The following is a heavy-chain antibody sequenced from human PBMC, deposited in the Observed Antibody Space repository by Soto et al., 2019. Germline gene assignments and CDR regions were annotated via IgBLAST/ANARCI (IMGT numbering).Heavy chain of an antibody. D-gene: IGHD2-2*01. J-gene: IGHJ3*02. CDR2: IYYSGST. CDR1: GGSISSGGYY. V-gene: IGHV4-31*03. CDR3: ARALGYCSSTSCSRVGFWPPGVRRAFDI. Sequence: PSETLSLTCTVSGGSISSGGYYWSWIRQHPGKGLEWIGYIYYSGSTYYNPSLKSRVTISVDTSKNQFSLKLGSVTAADTAVYYCARALGYCSSTSCSRVGFWPPGVRRAFDIWGQGTMVTVSS.